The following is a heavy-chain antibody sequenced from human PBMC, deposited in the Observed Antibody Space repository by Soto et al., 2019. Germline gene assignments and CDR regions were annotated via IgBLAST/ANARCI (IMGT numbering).Heavy chain of an antibody. Sequence: PGGSLRLSYAASRFTFSSYWMHWVRQAPGKGLVWVSRINSDGSSTSYADSVKGRFTISRDNAKNTLYLQMNSLRAEDTAVYYCAGGFIYGDSLDYWGEGTLVTVSS. D-gene: IGHD4-17*01. J-gene: IGHJ4*02. V-gene: IGHV3-74*01. CDR2: INSDGSST. CDR3: AGGFIYGDSLDY. CDR1: RFTFSSYW.